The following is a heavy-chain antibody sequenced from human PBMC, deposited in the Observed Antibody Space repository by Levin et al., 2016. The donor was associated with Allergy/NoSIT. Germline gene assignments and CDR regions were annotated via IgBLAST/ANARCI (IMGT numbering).Heavy chain of an antibody. V-gene: IGHV3-7*03. Sequence: GESLKISCAASGFTFSSNWMSWVRQAPGKGLEWVANIKQDGSAKYYVDSVKGRFTISRDNAKNSLYLQMDSLRVEDTAVYYCARDLVKGGASGIDDYWGQGTLVTVSS. CDR1: GFTFSSNW. J-gene: IGHJ4*02. CDR3: ARDLVKGGASGIDDY. D-gene: IGHD1-26*01. CDR2: IKQDGSAK.